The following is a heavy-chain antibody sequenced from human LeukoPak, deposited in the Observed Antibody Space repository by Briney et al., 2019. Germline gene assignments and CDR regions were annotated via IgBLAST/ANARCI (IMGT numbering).Heavy chain of an antibody. Sequence: PGGSLRLSCAASGFTFSSYEMNWVRQAPGKGLEWVSYISSSGSTIYYADSVKGRFTISRDNAKNSLYLQMNSLRAEDTAVYYCARDLGGSYRFDYWGQGTLVTVSS. CDR1: GFTFSSYE. D-gene: IGHD1-26*01. V-gene: IGHV3-48*03. CDR3: ARDLGGSYRFDY. CDR2: ISSSGSTI. J-gene: IGHJ4*02.